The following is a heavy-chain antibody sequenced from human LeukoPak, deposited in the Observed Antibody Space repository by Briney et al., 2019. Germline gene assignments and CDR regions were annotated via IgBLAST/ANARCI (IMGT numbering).Heavy chain of an antibody. V-gene: IGHV4-59*01. CDR3: ARLRGVWTLDY. D-gene: IGHD3/OR15-3a*01. CDR2: IYYSGST. Sequence: SETLSLTCTVSGGSISSYYWSWIRQPPGKGLEWIGYIYYSGSTNYNPSLKSRVTISVDTSKNRFSLKLSSVTAADTAVYYCARLRGVWTLDYWGQGTLVTVSS. CDR1: GGSISSYY. J-gene: IGHJ4*02.